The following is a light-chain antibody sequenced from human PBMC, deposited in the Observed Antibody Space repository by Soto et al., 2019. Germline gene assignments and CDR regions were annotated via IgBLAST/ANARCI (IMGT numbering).Light chain of an antibody. V-gene: IGKV3-15*01. CDR3: HQYNNWPKT. Sequence: EIVMTQSPATLSLSPGERATISCRASQSVSSNLAWYQQKPGQAPRLLIYGASTRATGLPARFSGSGSGTEFTLTISSLQSEDFAVYYCHQYNNWPKTFGQGT. CDR2: GAS. J-gene: IGKJ1*01. CDR1: QSVSSN.